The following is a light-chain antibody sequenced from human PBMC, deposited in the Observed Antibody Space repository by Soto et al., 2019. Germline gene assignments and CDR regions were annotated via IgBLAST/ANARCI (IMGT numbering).Light chain of an antibody. CDR2: AAS. J-gene: IGKJ1*01. V-gene: IGKV3-15*01. Sequence: EIVMTQSPAALSLSPGERATLSCRASQSVRSNLAWDQQRPGQAPRLLIYAASIGATGVPARFSGSGSGTECTLTISSLQSEDFAVYFWQQYNDWPWTFGQGTKVEIK. CDR3: QQYNDWPWT. CDR1: QSVRSN.